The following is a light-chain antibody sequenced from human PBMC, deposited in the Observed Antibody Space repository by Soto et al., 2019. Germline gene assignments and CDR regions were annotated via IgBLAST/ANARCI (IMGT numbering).Light chain of an antibody. J-gene: IGLJ1*01. V-gene: IGLV2-14*01. CDR1: RSDVGAYNY. Sequence: QSALTQPPSVSVSPGQSIAISCTGTRSDVGAYNYVSWYQQHPGKAPKLMISEVTNRPSGVSDRFSGSKSGNTASLNISGLQAEDEADYYCSSFTSRFTFVFGTGTKVTVL. CDR3: SSFTSRFTFV. CDR2: EVT.